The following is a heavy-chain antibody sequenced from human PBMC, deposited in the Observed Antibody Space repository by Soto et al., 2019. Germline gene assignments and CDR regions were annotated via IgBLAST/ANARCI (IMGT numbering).Heavy chain of an antibody. Sequence: ASVKVSCKASGYTFTSYAMHWVRQAPGQRLEWMGWINAGNGNTKYSQKFQGRVTITRDTSASTAYMELSSLRSEDTAVYYCGRKGWLRAFDIWGQGTMVTVSS. D-gene: IGHD6-19*01. CDR3: GRKGWLRAFDI. V-gene: IGHV1-3*01. J-gene: IGHJ3*02. CDR1: GYTFTSYA. CDR2: INAGNGNT.